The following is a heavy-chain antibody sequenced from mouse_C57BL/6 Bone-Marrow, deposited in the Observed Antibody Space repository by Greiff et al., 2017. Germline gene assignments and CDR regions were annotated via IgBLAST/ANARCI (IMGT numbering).Heavy chain of an antibody. CDR1: GFTFSSYG. V-gene: IGHV5-6*01. CDR3: ARHSVDY. Sequence: EVMLVESGGDLVKPGGSLKLSCAASGFTFSSYGMSWVRQTPDKRLEWVATISSGGSYTYYPDSVEGRFTISRYTAKHTLYLQMSSLKSEDTAMDYCARHSVDYWGQGTTLAVSS. J-gene: IGHJ2*01. CDR2: ISSGGSYT.